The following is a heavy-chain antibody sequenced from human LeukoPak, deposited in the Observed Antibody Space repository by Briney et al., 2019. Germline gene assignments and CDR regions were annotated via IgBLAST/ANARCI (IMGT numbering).Heavy chain of an antibody. CDR1: GFTFSSYG. Sequence: GGSLRLSCAASGFTFSSYGMHWVRQAPGKGLEWVAFIRYDGSNKYYADSVKGRFTISRDNSKNTLYLQMNSLRAEDTAVYYCAKGGEYSSRLGENWFDPWGQGTLVTVSS. D-gene: IGHD6-6*01. CDR2: IRYDGSNK. J-gene: IGHJ5*02. CDR3: AKGGEYSSRLGENWFDP. V-gene: IGHV3-30*02.